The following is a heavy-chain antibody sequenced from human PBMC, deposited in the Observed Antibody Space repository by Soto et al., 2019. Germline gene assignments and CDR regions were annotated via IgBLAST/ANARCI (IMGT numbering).Heavy chain of an antibody. CDR3: AKRGGYAISFYDS. D-gene: IGHD3-16*01. CDR1: GFNFGGYA. J-gene: IGHJ4*02. CDR2: LSGDGSRA. Sequence: PGESLKISCAGTGFNFGGYAMSWVRQAPGKGLEWVSTLSGDGSRAYYADSVRGRFTVSRDNSKSTLYLRMNSLRADDTAIYYCAKRGGYAISFYDSWGQGTLVTVSS. V-gene: IGHV3-23*01.